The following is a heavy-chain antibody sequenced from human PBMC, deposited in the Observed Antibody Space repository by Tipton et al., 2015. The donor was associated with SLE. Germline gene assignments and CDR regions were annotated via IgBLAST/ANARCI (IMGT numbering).Heavy chain of an antibody. V-gene: IGHV4-34*01. D-gene: IGHD4-17*01. CDR2: IADTGRP. Sequence: TLSLTCAVYGGAFSGYHWTWIRQPPGQGLEWIGEIADTGRPNYNPSLKSRVTISLDTSKSQFSLILNSLTAADTAVYYCARDSHTDYGDFYVDSWGQGTLVTVSS. CDR3: ARDSHTDYGDFYVDS. J-gene: IGHJ4*02. CDR1: GGAFSGYH.